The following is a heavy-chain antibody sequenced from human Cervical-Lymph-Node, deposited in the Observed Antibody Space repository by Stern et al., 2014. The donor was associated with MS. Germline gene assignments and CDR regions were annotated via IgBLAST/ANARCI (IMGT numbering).Heavy chain of an antibody. CDR3: AGEGRIAAAGTCDY. CDR2: ISAYNGNT. CDR1: GYTFTSYG. V-gene: IGHV1-18*01. D-gene: IGHD6-13*01. J-gene: IGHJ4*02. Sequence: QVQLLQPGAEVKKPGASVKVSCKASGYTFTSYGISWVRQAPGQGLEWMGWISAYNGNTTSAQKLQGRVTMTTDTSTSTAYMELRSLRSDDTAVYYCAGEGRIAAAGTCDYWGQGTLVTVSS.